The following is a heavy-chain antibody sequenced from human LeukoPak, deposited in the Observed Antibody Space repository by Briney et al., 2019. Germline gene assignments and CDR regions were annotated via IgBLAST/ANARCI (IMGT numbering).Heavy chain of an antibody. CDR1: GFTVSSNY. V-gene: IGHV3-53*01. D-gene: IGHD4-17*01. Sequence: GGSLRLSCTASGFTVSSNYMIWVRQAPGKGLEWVSVIFRGGSTYYADSVKGRFTISRDNSKNTLYLQMNSLRAEDTAVYYCARGMNTVTPLFDYWGQGTLVTVSS. CDR3: ARGMNTVTPLFDY. J-gene: IGHJ4*02. CDR2: IFRGGST.